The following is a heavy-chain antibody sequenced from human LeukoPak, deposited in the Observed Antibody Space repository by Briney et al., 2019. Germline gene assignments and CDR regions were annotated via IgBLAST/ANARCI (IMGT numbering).Heavy chain of an antibody. J-gene: IGHJ4*02. CDR1: GGSISSGGYS. V-gene: IGHV4-30-2*01. CDR2: IYHCGST. D-gene: IGHD4-17*01. CDR3: ARSTTVTTVDY. Sequence: SQTLSLTCAVSGGSISSGGYSGGWVRQPPGKGLGWLRYIYHCGSTYYHPSLKSRVTISVDRSKNQFSLKLSSVTAADTAVYYCARSTTVTTVDYWRQGTRVTVSS.